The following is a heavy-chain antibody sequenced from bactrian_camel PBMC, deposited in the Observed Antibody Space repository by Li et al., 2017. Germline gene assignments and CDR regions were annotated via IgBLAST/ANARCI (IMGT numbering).Heavy chain of an antibody. Sequence: HVQLVESGGGSVQPGGSLTLSCAASGNTGYISSAYCMGWFRRAPGKEREGVTIIYVGVNRTHYADSVKGRFTISHDNTKSTLYLRMNSLKPEDTAVYYCRIGGLRIETGGQGTQVTVS. CDR3: RIGGLRIET. CDR2: IYVGVNRT. D-gene: IGHD5*01. V-gene: IGHV3S61*01. J-gene: IGHJ4*01. CDR1: GNTGYISSAYC.